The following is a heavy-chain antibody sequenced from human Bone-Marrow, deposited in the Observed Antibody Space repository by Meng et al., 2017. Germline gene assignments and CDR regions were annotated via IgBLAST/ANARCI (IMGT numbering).Heavy chain of an antibody. CDR3: ARQFVGYYGSGSYWGDY. Sequence: EVQLVQSGAEGKKPGESLKISCKGSGYSLTSYWIGWVRQMAGKGLEWMGIIYPGDSDTRYSPSFQGQVTISADKSISTAYLQWSSLKASDTAMYYCARQFVGYYGSGSYWGDYWGQGTLVTVSS. CDR2: IYPGDSDT. CDR1: GYSLTSYW. V-gene: IGHV5-51*01. D-gene: IGHD3-10*01. J-gene: IGHJ4*02.